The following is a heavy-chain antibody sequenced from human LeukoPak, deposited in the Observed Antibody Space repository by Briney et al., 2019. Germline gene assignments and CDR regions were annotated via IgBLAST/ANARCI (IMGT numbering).Heavy chain of an antibody. Sequence: PSETLSLTCTVSGGSISSSSYYWGWIRQPPGKGLEWIGSFYYSGNTYYNPSLKSRVTISVDTSKNEFSLKLRSVNAADTAVYYCARTAGVAGAGSRQYFDYWGQGTLVTVSS. CDR2: FYYSGNT. D-gene: IGHD6-19*01. CDR3: ARTAGVAGAGSRQYFDY. J-gene: IGHJ4*02. CDR1: GGSISSSSYY. V-gene: IGHV4-39*01.